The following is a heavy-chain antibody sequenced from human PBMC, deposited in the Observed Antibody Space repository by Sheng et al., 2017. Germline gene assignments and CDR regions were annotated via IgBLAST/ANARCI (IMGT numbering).Heavy chain of an antibody. CDR1: VAPSVVTT. V-gene: IGHV4-59*01. CDR2: IYYSGST. D-gene: IGHD2-2*01. J-gene: IGHJ6*02. Sequence: QVQLQESGPGLVKPSETLSSPALSLVAPSVVTTGAGSGSPHGKGLEWIGYIYYSGSTNYNPSLKSRVTISVDTSKNQFSLKLSSVTAADTAVYYCARVPGTSRHYYYYGMDVWGQGTTVTVSS. CDR3: ARVPGTSRHYYYYGMDV.